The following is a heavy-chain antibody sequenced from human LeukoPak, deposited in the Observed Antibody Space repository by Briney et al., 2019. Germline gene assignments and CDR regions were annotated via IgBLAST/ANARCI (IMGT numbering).Heavy chain of an antibody. V-gene: IGHV1-69*06. D-gene: IGHD3-3*01. CDR2: IIPIFGTA. Sequence: SVKVSCKASGGTFSNYAISWVRQAPGQGLEWMGGIIPIFGTANYAQKFRGRVTITADKSTSTAYMELSSLRSEDTAVYYCARLNGSGYSGVFDYWGQGTLVTVSS. CDR1: GGTFSNYA. CDR3: ARLNGSGYSGVFDY. J-gene: IGHJ4*02.